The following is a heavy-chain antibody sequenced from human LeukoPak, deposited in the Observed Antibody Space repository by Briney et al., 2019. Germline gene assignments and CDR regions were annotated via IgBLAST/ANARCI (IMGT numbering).Heavy chain of an antibody. V-gene: IGHV3-23*01. D-gene: IGHD3-10*01. CDR1: GGTFSSYA. J-gene: IGHJ5*02. CDR2: ISGSGGST. CDR3: AKGRVLLWFGET. Sequence: ASVKVSCKASGGTFSSYAMSWVRQAPGKGLEWVSAISGSGGSTYYADSVKGRFTISRDNSKNTLYLQMNSLRAEDTAVYYCAKGRVLLWFGETWGQGTLVTVSS.